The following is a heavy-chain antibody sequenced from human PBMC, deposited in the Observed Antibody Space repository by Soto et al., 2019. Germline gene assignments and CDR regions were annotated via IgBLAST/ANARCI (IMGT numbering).Heavy chain of an antibody. CDR2: ISAYNGNT. Sequence: ASVKVSCKASGYTFTSYGISWVRQAPGQGLEWMGWISAYNGNTNYAQKLQGRVTMTTDTSTSTAYMELRSLRSDDTAVYYCASRAPTYFAFWSGYYAFDIWGQGTMVTVSS. D-gene: IGHD3-3*01. J-gene: IGHJ3*02. V-gene: IGHV1-18*01. CDR3: ASRAPTYFAFWSGYYAFDI. CDR1: GYTFTSYG.